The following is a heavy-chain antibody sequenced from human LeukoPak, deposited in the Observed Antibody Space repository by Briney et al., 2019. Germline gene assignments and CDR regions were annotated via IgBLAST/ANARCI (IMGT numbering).Heavy chain of an antibody. V-gene: IGHV1-2*02. CDR1: GYTFTDYY. J-gene: IGHJ4*02. D-gene: IGHD3-22*01. CDR3: ARAHLVRGYDSRTFGY. Sequence: ASVKVSCKASGYTFTDYYMHWVRQAPGQGLEWMGWINPNSGGTNYAQKFQGRVTMTRDTSISTAYMELSRLRSDDTAAYYCARAHLVRGYDSRTFGYWGQGTLVTVSS. CDR2: INPNSGGT.